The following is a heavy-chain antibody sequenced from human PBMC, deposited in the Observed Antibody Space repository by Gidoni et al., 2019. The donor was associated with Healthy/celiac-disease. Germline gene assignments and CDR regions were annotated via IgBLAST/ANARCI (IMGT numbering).Heavy chain of an antibody. D-gene: IGHD4-17*01. Sequence: QVQLVQSGAEVKKPGSSVTVSCKASGGTFSSYAISWVRQAPGQGLEWMGGLIPIFGTANYAQKFQGRVTITADESTSTAYMELSRLRSEDTAVYYCARDLLATVTTGYYYGMDVWGQGTTVTVSS. V-gene: IGHV1-69*01. CDR3: ARDLLATVTTGYYYGMDV. J-gene: IGHJ6*02. CDR1: GGTFSSYA. CDR2: LIPIFGTA.